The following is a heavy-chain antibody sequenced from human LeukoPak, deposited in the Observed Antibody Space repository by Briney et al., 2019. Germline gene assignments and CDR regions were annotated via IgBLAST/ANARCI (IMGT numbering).Heavy chain of an antibody. CDR1: GFTFSSYA. J-gene: IGHJ3*02. V-gene: IGHV3-23*01. D-gene: IGHD1-26*01. Sequence: PGGSLRLSCAASGFTFSSYAMSWVRQATGKGLQWVSAISGNGGNTYYADSVKGRFTISRDNSKNTLYLQMNSLRAEDTAVYYCAKDGMGVGASRTDAFDIWGQGTMVTVSS. CDR2: ISGNGGNT. CDR3: AKDGMGVGASRTDAFDI.